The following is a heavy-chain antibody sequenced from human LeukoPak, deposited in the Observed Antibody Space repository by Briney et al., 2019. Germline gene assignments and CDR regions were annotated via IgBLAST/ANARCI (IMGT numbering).Heavy chain of an antibody. CDR2: IYYSGST. D-gene: IGHD3-10*01. V-gene: IGHV4-59*01. Sequence: SETLSLTCTVSGGSINSFYWSWIRQPPGGGLEWIGYIYYSGSTNYNPSLKSRVTMSVDASKKQFSLWLSSVTAADTAVYYCARLARLTLIRGVTGYHSLDVWGRGTKVTVSS. J-gene: IGHJ6*04. CDR1: GGSINSFY. CDR3: ARLARLTLIRGVTGYHSLDV.